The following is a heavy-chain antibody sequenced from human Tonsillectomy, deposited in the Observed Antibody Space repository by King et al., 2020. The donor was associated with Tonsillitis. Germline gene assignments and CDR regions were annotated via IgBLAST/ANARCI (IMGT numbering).Heavy chain of an antibody. Sequence: VQLAESGGGLVQPGGSLRLSCTASGFTFSTSWMSWVRQAPGKGLEWVANIDQGGSEQNYVDSVKGRFTISRDNARNSLYLQMNSLRGEDTALYYCVKGGGSGWPFDYWGQGTLVPVSS. J-gene: IGHJ4*02. CDR1: GFTFSTSW. D-gene: IGHD6-19*01. V-gene: IGHV3-7*01. CDR3: VKGGGSGWPFDY. CDR2: IDQGGSEQ.